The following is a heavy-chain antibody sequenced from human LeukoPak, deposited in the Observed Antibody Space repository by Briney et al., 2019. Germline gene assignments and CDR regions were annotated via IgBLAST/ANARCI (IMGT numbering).Heavy chain of an antibody. V-gene: IGHV4-39*01. D-gene: IGHD6-19*01. J-gene: IGHJ4*02. CDR1: GGSISSSSYY. CDR2: IYYSGST. CDR3: ARRGGSGWDTFDY. Sequence: KPSETLSLTCTVSGGSISSSSYYGGWIRQPPGKGLEWIGSIYYSGSTYYNPSLKSRVTISVDTSKNQFSLKLSSVTAADTAVYYCARRGGSGWDTFDYWGQGTLVTVSS.